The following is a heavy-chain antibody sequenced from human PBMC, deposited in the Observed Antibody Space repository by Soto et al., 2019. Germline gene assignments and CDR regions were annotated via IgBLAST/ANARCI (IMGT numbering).Heavy chain of an antibody. CDR2: INRDGSRT. Sequence: EVQLVESGGNVLQPGGSLRLSCAASGFISSSYWMHWVRQAPGKGLVWVSRINRDGSRTDYADSVKGRFAVSRDNAKNTVLLQMNSLRADDTDVYYCARGVNGYSYVDYWGQGTLVTVSS. D-gene: IGHD2-8*01. CDR3: ARGVNGYSYVDY. CDR1: GFISSSYW. J-gene: IGHJ4*02. V-gene: IGHV3-74*01.